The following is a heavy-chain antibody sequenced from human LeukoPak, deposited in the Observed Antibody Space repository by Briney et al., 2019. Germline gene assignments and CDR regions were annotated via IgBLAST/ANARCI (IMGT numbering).Heavy chain of an antibody. CDR1: GFTFSIYW. CDR2: IKQDGSEK. CDR3: ARGSSTSRKLYYYYYMDV. J-gene: IGHJ6*03. Sequence: GGSLRLSCAASGFTFSIYWMSWVRQAPGKGLEGVANIKQDGSEKYYVDSVKGRFTISRDNAKNSLYLQMNSLRAEDTAVYYCARGSSTSRKLYYYYYMDVWGKGTTVTVSS. V-gene: IGHV3-7*01. D-gene: IGHD2-2*01.